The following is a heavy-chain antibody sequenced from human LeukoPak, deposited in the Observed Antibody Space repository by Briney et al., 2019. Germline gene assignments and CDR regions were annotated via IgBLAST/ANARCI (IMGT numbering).Heavy chain of an antibody. V-gene: IGHV1-18*01. J-gene: IGHJ4*02. D-gene: IGHD1-26*01. CDR2: ISAYNGNT. CDR3: ARHRDLRYSGSYRGFDY. Sequence: ASVKVSCKASGYTFTSYGISWVRQAPGQGLEWMGWISAYNGNTNYAQKLQGRVTMTTDTSTSTAYMELRSLRSDDTAVYYCARHRDLRYSGSYRGFDYWGQGTLVTVSS. CDR1: GYTFTSYG.